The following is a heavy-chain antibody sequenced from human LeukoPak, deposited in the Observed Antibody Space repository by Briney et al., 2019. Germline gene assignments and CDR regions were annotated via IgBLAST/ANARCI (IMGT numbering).Heavy chain of an antibody. CDR3: AKDHMAVRVGYIFDY. V-gene: IGHV3-30*18. CDR1: GFTFSTHG. J-gene: IGHJ4*02. D-gene: IGHD5-18*01. CDR2: ISSDGNNK. Sequence: TGGSLRLSCAISGFTFSTHGMHWIRQAPGKGLEWVAIISSDGNNKYYADSVKRRFTISRDNSKNMLYLEMNSLRADDTAVYYCAKDHMAVRVGYIFDYWGQGTLVTVSS.